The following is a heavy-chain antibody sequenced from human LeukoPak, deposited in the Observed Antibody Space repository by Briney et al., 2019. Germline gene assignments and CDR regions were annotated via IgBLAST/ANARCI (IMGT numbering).Heavy chain of an antibody. CDR2: ISSTSDSI. CDR1: GVAFRSCT. Sequence: AGSLSLSCAASGVAFRSCTMSWVRQAPGKGLEWVSFISSTSDSIYYADSVKGRFTMSRDNAKNSVFLQMNSLREEDTAVYYCGGEFSSSPASMDVWGQGATVTVSS. J-gene: IGHJ6*02. D-gene: IGHD6-13*01. V-gene: IGHV3-21*06. CDR3: GGEFSSSPASMDV.